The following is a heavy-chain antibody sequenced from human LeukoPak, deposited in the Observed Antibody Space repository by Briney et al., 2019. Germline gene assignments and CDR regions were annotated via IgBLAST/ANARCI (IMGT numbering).Heavy chain of an antibody. Sequence: SETPSLTCTVSGGSISTSNYYWGWIRQPPGKGLEWIGSIYYSGSTYYNPSLKSRVTISVDTSKNQFSLKLSSVTAADTAVYYCARELDTAMIYYYYFYMDVWGKGTTVTVSS. CDR1: GGSISTSNYY. J-gene: IGHJ6*03. CDR3: ARELDTAMIYYYYFYMDV. V-gene: IGHV4-39*07. CDR2: IYYSGST. D-gene: IGHD5-18*01.